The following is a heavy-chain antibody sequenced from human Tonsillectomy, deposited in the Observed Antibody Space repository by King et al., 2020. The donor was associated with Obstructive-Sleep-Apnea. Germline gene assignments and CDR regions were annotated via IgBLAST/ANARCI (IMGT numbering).Heavy chain of an antibody. J-gene: IGHJ5*02. D-gene: IGHD3-9*01. CDR3: ARDYDILTGYSPFNWFDP. V-gene: IGHV1-3*01. CDR2: INAGNGNT. Sequence: QLVQSGAEVKKPGASVKVSCKASGYTFTSYAMHWVRQAPGQRLEWMGWINAGNGNTKYSQKFQGRVTITRDPSASTAYMELSSLRSEDTAVYYCARDYDILTGYSPFNWFDPWGQGTLVTVSS. CDR1: GYTFTSYA.